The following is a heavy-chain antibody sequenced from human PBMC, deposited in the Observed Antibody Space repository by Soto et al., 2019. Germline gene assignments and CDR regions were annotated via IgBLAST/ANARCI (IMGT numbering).Heavy chain of an antibody. V-gene: IGHV1-18*04. J-gene: IGHJ4*02. CDR1: GYDFSSYG. Sequence: QVQLVQSGAEVKKPGASVKVSCKAAGYDFSSYGISWVRQAPGQALGWMGWISASNGNRDYAQQFQGSVTMTSDTSRTTAYMELRSMRSDDTAVYYCVRDPQRNDYWGQGTLVNVSS. D-gene: IGHD2-2*01. CDR2: ISASNGNR. CDR3: VRDPQRNDY.